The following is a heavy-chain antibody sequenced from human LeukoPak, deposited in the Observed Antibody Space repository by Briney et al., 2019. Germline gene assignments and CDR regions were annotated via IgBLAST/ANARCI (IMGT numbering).Heavy chain of an antibody. J-gene: IGHJ4*02. V-gene: IGHV3-23*01. Sequence: GGSLRLSCAGSGFPFSIYGMNWVRQAPGKGLEWVSGISPGGGPTYYADSVKGRFTISRDDSKNTLYLQMNNLRAEDTAVYYCAKDGAWLRFDDWGQGILVTVSS. D-gene: IGHD5-12*01. CDR1: GFPFSIYG. CDR2: ISPGGGPT. CDR3: AKDGAWLRFDD.